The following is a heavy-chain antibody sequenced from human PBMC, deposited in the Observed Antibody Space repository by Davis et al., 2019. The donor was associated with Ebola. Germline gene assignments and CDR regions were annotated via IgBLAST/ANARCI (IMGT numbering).Heavy chain of an antibody. Sequence: GESLKISCAASGFTFSSYGMHWVRQAPGKGLEWVAVISYDGSNKYYADSVKGRFTISRDNAKNSLYLQMNSLRAEDTAVYYCARDSDLPFDYWGQGTLVTVSS. V-gene: IGHV3-30*03. D-gene: IGHD3-10*01. CDR1: GFTFSSYG. CDR2: ISYDGSNK. CDR3: ARDSDLPFDY. J-gene: IGHJ4*02.